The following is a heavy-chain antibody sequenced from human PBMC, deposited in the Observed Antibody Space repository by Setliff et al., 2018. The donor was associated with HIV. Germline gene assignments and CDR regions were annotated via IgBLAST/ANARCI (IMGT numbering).Heavy chain of an antibody. CDR3: ARDDYGSGSYFYYGMDV. V-gene: IGHV4-61*02. CDR1: GGSISSGSYY. CDR2: IYTSGST. J-gene: IGHJ6*02. Sequence: SETLSLTCTVSGGSISSGSYYWNWIRQPAGKGLEWIGRIYTSGSTNYNPSLKSRVTISVDTSKNQFSLKLSSVTAADTAVYYCARDDYGSGSYFYYGMDVWGQGTTVTVSS. D-gene: IGHD3-10*01.